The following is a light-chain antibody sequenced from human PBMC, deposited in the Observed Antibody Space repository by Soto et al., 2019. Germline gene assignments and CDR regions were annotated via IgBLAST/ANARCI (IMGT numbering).Light chain of an antibody. Sequence: IVLTQSPGTLSLSPGERTTLSCRASQSISRYLAWYQQKPGQGPRLLIYGASSRATGTPGRFSGSGSGTDFTLTINRLEPEDFALYYCQQYGSSPPTFGQGTKVEIK. CDR1: QSISRY. J-gene: IGKJ1*01. CDR2: GAS. CDR3: QQYGSSPPT. V-gene: IGKV3-20*01.